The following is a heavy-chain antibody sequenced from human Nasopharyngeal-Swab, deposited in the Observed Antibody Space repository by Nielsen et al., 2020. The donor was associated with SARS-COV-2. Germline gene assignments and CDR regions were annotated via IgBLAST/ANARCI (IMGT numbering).Heavy chain of an antibody. D-gene: IGHD6-19*01. V-gene: IGHV1-18*01. J-gene: IGHJ4*02. CDR3: ARSTIAVAGRGISDY. CDR2: ISAYNGNT. CDR1: GYTFTSYG. Sequence: ASVKVSCKASGYTFTSYGISWVRQSPGQGLEWMGWISAYNGNTNYAQKLQGRVTMTTDTSTSTAYMELRSLRCDDTAVYYCARSTIAVAGRGISDYWGQGTLVTVSS.